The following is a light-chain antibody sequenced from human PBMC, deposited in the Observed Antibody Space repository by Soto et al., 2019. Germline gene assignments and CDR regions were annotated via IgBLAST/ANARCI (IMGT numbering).Light chain of an antibody. Sequence: QPALTQPPSASGSPGQSVTISCTGTSSDVGGYNYVSWYQQHPGKAPKLMIYEVSKRPSGVPDRFSGPKSGNTASLTVSGLQAEDEADYYCSSYAGSNRGVFGGGTQLTVL. CDR1: SSDVGGYNY. V-gene: IGLV2-8*01. CDR3: SSYAGSNRGV. J-gene: IGLJ2*01. CDR2: EVS.